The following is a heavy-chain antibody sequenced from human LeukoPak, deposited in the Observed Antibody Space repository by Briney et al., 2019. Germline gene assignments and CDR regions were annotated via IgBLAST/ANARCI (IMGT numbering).Heavy chain of an antibody. D-gene: IGHD4-23*01. CDR3: ATKGGNGAFDI. CDR2: IYTSGST. CDR1: GGSISSHY. Sequence: SETLSLTCTVSGGSISSHYWSWIRQPPGKGLEWIGYIYTSGSTNYNPSLKSRVTISVDTSKNQFSLKLSSVTAADTAVYYCATKGGNGAFDIWGQGTMVTVSS. J-gene: IGHJ3*02. V-gene: IGHV4-4*09.